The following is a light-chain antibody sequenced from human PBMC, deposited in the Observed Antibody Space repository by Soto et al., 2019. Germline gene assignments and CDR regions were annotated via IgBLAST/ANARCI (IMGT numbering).Light chain of an antibody. Sequence: QPALTQPASVSGSPGQSITISCTGTSSDVGGYNYVSWYQQHPGKAPKLMIYEVSNRPSGVSSRFSGSKSGNTASLTISGLQAEDEADYYCSSYTRSSALVLFGGGTKLTVL. CDR2: EVS. V-gene: IGLV2-14*01. CDR3: SSYTRSSALVL. CDR1: SSDVGGYNY. J-gene: IGLJ2*01.